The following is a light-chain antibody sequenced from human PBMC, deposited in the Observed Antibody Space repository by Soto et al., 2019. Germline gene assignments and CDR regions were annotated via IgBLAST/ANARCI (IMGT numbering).Light chain of an antibody. CDR1: QSVGSNY. J-gene: IGKJ3*01. CDR3: QQYTTSPFT. Sequence: EIVLTQSPGTLSLSPGERATLYCRASQSVGSNYLAWYQQKPGQAPRVLIYGASSRATGIPDRFSGSGSGADFTQTISRLEPEDCAVYYCQQYTTSPFTFGPGTKVDIK. V-gene: IGKV3-20*01. CDR2: GAS.